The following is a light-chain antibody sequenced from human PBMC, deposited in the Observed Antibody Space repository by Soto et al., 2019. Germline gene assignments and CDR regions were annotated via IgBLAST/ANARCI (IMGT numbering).Light chain of an antibody. J-gene: IGKJ1*01. CDR1: QSISSY. CDR2: AAS. V-gene: IGKV1-39*01. Sequence: DIQMTQSPSSLSASVGDRVTITCRASQSISSYLNWYQQKPGKAPKILIYAASSLQSGVPSRFRVSGAGTDFTLTISSLRPEDFATYYCQQSYSTPPTFGQWTKGEIK. CDR3: QQSYSTPPT.